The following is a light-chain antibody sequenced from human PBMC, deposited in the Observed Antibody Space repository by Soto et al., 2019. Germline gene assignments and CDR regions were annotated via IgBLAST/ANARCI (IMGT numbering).Light chain of an antibody. J-gene: IGKJ5*01. Sequence: EIVLTQSPGTLSLAPGERGTLSCSASQSVSNNYLAWYQQKPGQAPRLLIYGASNRATGIPDRFSGSGSGTDFTLTISRLEPADFGVYYCQQYGSSHTFGQGTRLEIK. CDR1: QSVSNNY. V-gene: IGKV3-20*01. CDR2: GAS. CDR3: QQYGSSHT.